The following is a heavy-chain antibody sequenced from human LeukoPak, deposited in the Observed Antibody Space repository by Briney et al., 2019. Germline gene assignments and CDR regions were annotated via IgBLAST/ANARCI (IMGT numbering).Heavy chain of an antibody. CDR3: VKDLGRYRNNCFDY. D-gene: IGHD1-26*01. V-gene: IGHV3-23*01. CDR2: ISGSGGGT. Sequence: GSLRLSCAASGFTFSSYAMSWVRQAPEKGLEWVSTISGSGGGTYYADSVKERFTISRDDSKNTLYLQMNSLRAEDTAVYYCVKDLGRYRNNCFDYWGQGTLVTVSS. J-gene: IGHJ4*02. CDR1: GFTFSSYA.